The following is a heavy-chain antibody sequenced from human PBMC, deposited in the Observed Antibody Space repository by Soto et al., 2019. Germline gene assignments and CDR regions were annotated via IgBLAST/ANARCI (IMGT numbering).Heavy chain of an antibody. J-gene: IGHJ6*02. V-gene: IGHV5-10-1*01. D-gene: IGHD2-15*01. CDR3: ATGCGGGSCFSGMHYYSYYGMDF. Sequence: GESLKISCKGSGYSFTSYWISWVRQMPGKGLEWMGRIDPSDSYTNYSPSFQGHVTISADKSISTAYLQWSSLKASDTAMYYCATGCGGGSCFSGMHYYSYYGMDFWGQGTPVTVSS. CDR2: IDPSDSYT. CDR1: GYSFTSYW.